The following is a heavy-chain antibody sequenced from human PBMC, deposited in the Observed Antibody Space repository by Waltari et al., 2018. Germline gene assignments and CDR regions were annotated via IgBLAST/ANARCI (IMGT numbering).Heavy chain of an antibody. J-gene: IGHJ2*01. CDR1: GFTFSSYW. Sequence: VQLVESGGGLVQPGGSLRLSCAASGFTFSSYWMHWIRQPPGKDLEWIGSVSHSGGTVYNPSLKSRVTISMDTSKNQLSLKVTSVTAADTAIYYCARGGFDTNSYFDLWGRGTLVTVSS. V-gene: IGHV4-38-2*01. D-gene: IGHD2-8*01. CDR2: VSHSGGT. CDR3: ARGGFDTNSYFDL.